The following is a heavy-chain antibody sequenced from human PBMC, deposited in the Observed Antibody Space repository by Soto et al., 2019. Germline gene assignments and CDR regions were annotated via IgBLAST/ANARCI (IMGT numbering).Heavy chain of an antibody. CDR2: IIPILGIA. V-gene: IGHV1-69*02. D-gene: IGHD3-3*01. J-gene: IGHJ3*02. Sequence: SVKVSCKASGGTFSSYTISWVRQAPGQGLEWMGRIIPILGIANYAQKFQGRVTITADKSTSTAYMELSSLRSEDTAVYYCAESGGLGASAFDIWGQGTMVTVSS. CDR1: GGTFSSYT. CDR3: AESGGLGASAFDI.